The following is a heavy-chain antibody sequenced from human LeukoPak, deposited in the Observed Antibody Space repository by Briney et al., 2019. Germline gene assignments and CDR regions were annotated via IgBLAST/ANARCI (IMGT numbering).Heavy chain of an antibody. J-gene: IGHJ6*02. CDR1: GFTFKSYS. CDR2: ISRNGDRT. CDR3: VKVAYDFWSGRTSMGFYYGLDV. D-gene: IGHD3-3*01. Sequence: GGSLRLSCSASGFTFKSYSMHWVRQPPGKGLEYVSVISRNGDRTNYADSVKGRFTISRDDSKNTLYLQMSSLRPEDTAVYYCVKVAYDFWSGRTSMGFYYGLDVWGQGTTVTVAS. V-gene: IGHV3-64D*06.